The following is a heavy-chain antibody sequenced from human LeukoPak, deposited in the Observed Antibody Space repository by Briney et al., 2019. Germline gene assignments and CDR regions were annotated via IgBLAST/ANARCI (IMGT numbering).Heavy chain of an antibody. CDR1: GGTFSSYA. D-gene: IGHD3-22*01. J-gene: IGHJ4*02. CDR3: ARVSENYYDSSGYYYGY. CDR2: IIPIFGTA. V-gene: IGHV1-69*01. Sequence: ASVKVSCKASGGTFSSYAISWVRQAPGQGLEWMGGIIPIFGTANYAQKFQGRVTIIADESTSTAYMELSSLRSEDTAVYYCARVSENYYDSSGYYYGYWGQGTLVTVSS.